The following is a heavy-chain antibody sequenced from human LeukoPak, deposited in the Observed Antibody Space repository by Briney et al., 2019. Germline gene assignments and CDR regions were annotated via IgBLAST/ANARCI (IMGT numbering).Heavy chain of an antibody. J-gene: IGHJ6*02. V-gene: IGHV4-30-2*02. CDR1: GGSISSGSYS. CDR3: AIGGSPVNYYYGMDV. Sequence: PSETLSLTCAVSGGSISSGSYSWSWIRQPPGKGLEWIGYIYPRGSTYYNPSLKSRVILSLDKSANQFSLKLSSVTAADTAVYYCAIGGSPVNYYYGMDVWGQGTTVTVSS. CDR2: IYPRGST. D-gene: IGHD3-16*01.